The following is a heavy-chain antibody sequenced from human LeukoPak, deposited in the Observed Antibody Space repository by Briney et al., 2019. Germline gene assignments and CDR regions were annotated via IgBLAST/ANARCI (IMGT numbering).Heavy chain of an antibody. V-gene: IGHV1-2*02. Sequence: ASVKVSCKASGYTFTGYYMHWVRQAPGQGLEWMGWINPNSGGTNYAQKFQGRVTMTRDTSISTAYMELSRLRSDDTAVYYCARRLKIVGYFDYWGQGALVTVSS. D-gene: IGHD1-26*01. CDR3: ARRLKIVGYFDY. J-gene: IGHJ4*02. CDR1: GYTFTGYY. CDR2: INPNSGGT.